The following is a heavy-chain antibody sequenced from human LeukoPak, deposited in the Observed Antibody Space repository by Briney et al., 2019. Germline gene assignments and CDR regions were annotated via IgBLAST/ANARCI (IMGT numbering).Heavy chain of an antibody. J-gene: IGHJ4*02. CDR2: ISTSDSSI. V-gene: IGHV3-48*03. D-gene: IGHD1-1*01. CDR3: AREHKTGQFFDY. Sequence: KSGGSLRLSCAASGFTLSSYEMNWVRQAPGKGLEWVSYISTSDSSIYYADSVKGRFTISTDNAKNSLYLQMNSLRAEDTAVYYCAREHKTGQFFDYWGQGTLVTVSS. CDR1: GFTLSSYE.